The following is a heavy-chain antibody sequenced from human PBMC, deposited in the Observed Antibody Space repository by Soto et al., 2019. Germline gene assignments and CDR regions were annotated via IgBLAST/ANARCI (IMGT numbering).Heavy chain of an antibody. D-gene: IGHD6-25*01. V-gene: IGHV1-2*04. CDR2: INPNSGGT. Sequence: ASVKVSCKASGYTFTGYYMHWVRQAPGQGLEWMGWINPNSGGTNYAQKFQGWVTMTRDTSISTAYMELSRLRSDDTAVYYCAREDGVYSSEPYYYSGMDVWGQGTTVTVSS. J-gene: IGHJ6*02. CDR3: AREDGVYSSEPYYYSGMDV. CDR1: GYTFTGYY.